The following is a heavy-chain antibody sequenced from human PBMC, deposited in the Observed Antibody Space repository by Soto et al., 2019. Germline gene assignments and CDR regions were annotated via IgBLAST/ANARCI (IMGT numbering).Heavy chain of an antibody. CDR1: GYTFTSYG. Sequence: ASVKVSCKASGYTFTSYGISWVRQAPGQGLEWMGWIGAYNGNTNYAQKLQGRVTMTTDTSTSTAYMEMRSLRSDDTAVYYCAETYYVFWSGSGNCFDPWGQETLVTVSS. V-gene: IGHV1-18*01. D-gene: IGHD3-3*01. CDR3: AETYYVFWSGSGNCFDP. J-gene: IGHJ5*02. CDR2: IGAYNGNT.